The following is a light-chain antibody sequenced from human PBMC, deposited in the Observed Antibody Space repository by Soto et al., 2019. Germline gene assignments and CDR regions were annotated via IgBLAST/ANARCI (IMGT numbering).Light chain of an antibody. J-gene: IGKJ1*01. Sequence: EIVMTQSPATLSVSPGERATLSCRASQSVSSNLAWYQQKPGQAPRLLIYGASTRATGIPARFSGSGSGTEFTLTISSLHSEDFAVYYCQQYNNWPSPFGQGTKVGIK. CDR1: QSVSSN. V-gene: IGKV3-15*01. CDR2: GAS. CDR3: QQYNNWPSP.